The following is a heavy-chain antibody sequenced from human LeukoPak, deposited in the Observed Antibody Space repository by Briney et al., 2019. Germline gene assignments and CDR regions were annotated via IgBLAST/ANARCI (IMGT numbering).Heavy chain of an antibody. V-gene: IGHV3-30*02. J-gene: IGHJ4*02. CDR1: GFTFNNFG. CDR3: AKEKMEKRATELDY. CDR2: IWYDGSNK. D-gene: IGHD5-24*01. Sequence: PGGSLRLSCAASGFTFNNFGMHWVRQAPGKGLEWLAIIWYDGSNKYYADSVKGRFTISRDNSKNTLYLQMNSLRAEDTALYYCAKEKMEKRATELDYWGQGTLVTVSS.